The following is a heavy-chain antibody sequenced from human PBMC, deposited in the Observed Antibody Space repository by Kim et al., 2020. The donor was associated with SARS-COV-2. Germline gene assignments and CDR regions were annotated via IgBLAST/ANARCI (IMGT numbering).Heavy chain of an antibody. J-gene: IGHJ4*02. D-gene: IGHD6-13*01. Sequence: SETLSLTCTVSGGSVSSGSYYWSWIRQPPGKGLEWIGYIYYSGSTNYNPSLKSRVTISVDTSKNQFSLKLSSVTAADTAVYYCARATTDSSSWDYRTFDYWGQGTLVTVSS. CDR3: ARATTDSSSWDYRTFDY. V-gene: IGHV4-61*01. CDR1: GGSVSSGSYY. CDR2: IYYSGST.